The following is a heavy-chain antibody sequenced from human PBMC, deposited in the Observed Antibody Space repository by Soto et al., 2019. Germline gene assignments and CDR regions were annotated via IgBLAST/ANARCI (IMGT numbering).Heavy chain of an antibody. CDR3: ARDLMAETIDYYYGMDV. CDR2: INSGRSTI. Sequence: GGSLRLSCAASGFTFSRYWMHWVRQAPGKGLEWVSYINSGRSTINYADSVKGRFTISRDNAKNSLYLQMNSLRDEDMAVYYCARDLMAETIDYYYGMDVWGQGTTVTVSS. J-gene: IGHJ6*02. V-gene: IGHV3-48*02. CDR1: GFTFSRYW.